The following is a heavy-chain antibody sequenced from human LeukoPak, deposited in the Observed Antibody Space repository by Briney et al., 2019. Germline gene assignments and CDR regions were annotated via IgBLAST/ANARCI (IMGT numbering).Heavy chain of an antibody. J-gene: IGHJ4*02. CDR3: ANDIVVVPAATFDY. CDR1: GFTFSSYA. D-gene: IGHD2-2*01. V-gene: IGHV3-23*01. CDR2: ISGSGGST. Sequence: GGSLRLSCAASGFTFSSYAMSWVRQAPGKGLEWVSAISGSGGSTYYADSVKGRFTISRDNSKNTLYLQMNSLRAEDTAVYYCANDIVVVPAATFDYGGQGTLLTVSS.